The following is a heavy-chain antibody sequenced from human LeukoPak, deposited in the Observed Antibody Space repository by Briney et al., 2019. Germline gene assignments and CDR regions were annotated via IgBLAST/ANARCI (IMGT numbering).Heavy chain of an antibody. CDR3: AKASSSWPYYFDY. J-gene: IGHJ4*02. Sequence: GGSLRLSCAASGFTVSSNYMSWVRQAPGKGLEWVSAISGSGGSTYYADSVKGRFTISRDNSKNTLYLQMNSLRAEDTAVYYCAKASSSWPYYFDYWGQGTLVTVSS. CDR2: ISGSGGST. D-gene: IGHD6-13*01. CDR1: GFTVSSNY. V-gene: IGHV3-23*01.